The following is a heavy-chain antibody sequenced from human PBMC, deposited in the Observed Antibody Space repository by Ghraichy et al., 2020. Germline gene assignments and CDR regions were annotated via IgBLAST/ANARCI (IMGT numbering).Heavy chain of an antibody. CDR2: ISSSGGNT. J-gene: IGHJ4*02. Sequence: GESLNISCAASGFTFSSYAMSWVRQAPGEGLEWVSAISSSGGNTYYADSVKGRFTISRDNSKNTLYLQMNSLRAEDTAVYYCARTPINNFDYWGQGTLVTVSS. CDR1: GFTFSSYA. CDR3: ARTPINNFDY. D-gene: IGHD4-23*01. V-gene: IGHV3-23*01.